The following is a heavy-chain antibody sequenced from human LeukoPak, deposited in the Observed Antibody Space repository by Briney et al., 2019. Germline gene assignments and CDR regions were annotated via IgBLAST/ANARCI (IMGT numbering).Heavy chain of an antibody. CDR3: ARDRSITMVRTPPDY. J-gene: IGHJ4*02. D-gene: IGHD3-10*01. V-gene: IGHV3-11*04. Sequence: GGSLRLSCAASGFTLSDYYMSWIRQAPGKGLEWVSYISSSGSTIYYADSVKGRFTISRDNAKNSLYLQMNSLRAEDTAVYYCARDRSITMVRTPPDYWGQGTLVTVSS. CDR1: GFTLSDYY. CDR2: ISSSGSTI.